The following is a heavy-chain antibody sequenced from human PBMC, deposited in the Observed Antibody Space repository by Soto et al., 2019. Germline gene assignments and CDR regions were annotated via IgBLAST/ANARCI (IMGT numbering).Heavy chain of an antibody. V-gene: IGHV4-30-4*01. D-gene: IGHD2-8*01. CDR1: GGSISGGVHS. CDR3: AREIMPLTNDWYFDL. Sequence: QVQLQESGPGLVKPSETLSLTCTVSGGSISGGVHSWSWIRQPPGKGLEWMGHIFDSGSTYYHPSLKSRLTISVDTSKNQFSLRLSSVTAADTAVYYCAREIMPLTNDWYFDLWGRGTLVTVSS. CDR2: IFDSGST. J-gene: IGHJ2*01.